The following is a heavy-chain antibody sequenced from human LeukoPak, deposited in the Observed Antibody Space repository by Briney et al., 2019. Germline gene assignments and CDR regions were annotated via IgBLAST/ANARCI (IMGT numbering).Heavy chain of an antibody. J-gene: IGHJ4*02. V-gene: IGHV3-13*01. CDR3: AREVTPYY. CDR1: GFTSSSYD. D-gene: IGHD2-21*02. CDR2: IGTAGDT. Sequence: GGSLRLSCAASGFTSSSYDMHWVRQATGKGLEWVSAIGTAGDTYYPGSVKGRFTISRENAKNSLYLQMNSLRAGDSAVHYCAREVTPYYWGQGTLVTVSS.